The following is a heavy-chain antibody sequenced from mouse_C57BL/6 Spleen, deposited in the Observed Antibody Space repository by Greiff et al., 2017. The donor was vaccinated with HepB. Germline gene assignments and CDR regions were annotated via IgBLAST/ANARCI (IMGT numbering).Heavy chain of an antibody. Sequence: VQLKESGPGLVKPSQSLSLTCSVTGYSITSGYYWNCLRQFPGNKLEWMGYISYDGSNNYNPSLKNRISITRDTSKNQFFLKLNSVTTEDTATYYCARDRGDYDWFAYWGQGTLVTVSA. D-gene: IGHD2-4*01. J-gene: IGHJ3*01. CDR1: GYSITSGYY. CDR2: ISYDGSN. CDR3: ARDRGDYDWFAY. V-gene: IGHV3-6*01.